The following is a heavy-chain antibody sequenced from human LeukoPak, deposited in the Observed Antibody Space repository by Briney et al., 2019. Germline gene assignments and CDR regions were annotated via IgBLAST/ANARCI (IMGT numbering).Heavy chain of an antibody. CDR1: GGSISSSSYY. CDR2: IYYSGNT. V-gene: IGHV4-39*01. Sequence: PSETLSLTCTVSGGSISSSSYYWGWIRQPPGKGLEWIGSIYYSGNTYYNPSLKSRVTISVDTSKNQFSLKLSSVTAVDTAVYYCARLFSSSWYRGAFDLWGQGTMVTVSS. D-gene: IGHD6-13*01. J-gene: IGHJ3*01. CDR3: ARLFSSSWYRGAFDL.